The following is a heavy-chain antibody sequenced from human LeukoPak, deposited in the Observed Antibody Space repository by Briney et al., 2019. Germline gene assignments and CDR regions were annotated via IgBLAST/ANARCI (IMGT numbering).Heavy chain of an antibody. CDR2: FYNSGRS. D-gene: IGHD3-16*01. Sequence: PETLSLTCTISDDSISDYYRGWIRQPPGKRLEWIGYFYNSGRSTYNPSLKSRVTISADTSKNHFSLKLNSVTTADTAVYYCTRGAGWLIDYWGQGILVTVSS. CDR1: DDSISDYY. J-gene: IGHJ4*02. CDR3: TRGAGWLIDY. V-gene: IGHV4-59*01.